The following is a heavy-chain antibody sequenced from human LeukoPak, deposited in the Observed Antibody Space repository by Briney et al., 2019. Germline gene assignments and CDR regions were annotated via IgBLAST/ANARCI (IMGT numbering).Heavy chain of an antibody. J-gene: IGHJ6*02. Sequence: GGALRLSFAASGFRFCDFWMGWVRKAPGRGLEWVANIKQDGTAEYYVDSVRGRFTISRDNAKKSLYLQMNSLRAEDTAVYYCARDRKPSSYLGLHVWGQGTTVTVSS. D-gene: IGHD6-6*01. CDR1: GFRFCDFW. CDR2: IKQDGTAE. V-gene: IGHV3-7*01. CDR3: ARDRKPSSYLGLHV.